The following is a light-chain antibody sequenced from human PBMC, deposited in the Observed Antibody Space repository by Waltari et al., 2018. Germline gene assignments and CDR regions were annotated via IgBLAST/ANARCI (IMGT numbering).Light chain of an antibody. CDR3: MQALQTRT. J-gene: IGKJ1*01. V-gene: IGKV2-28*01. CDR1: QSLLHSNGYSY. Sequence: DIVMTQSPLSLPVTPGEPASISCRSSQSLLHSNGYSYLDWYLQKPGQSPQLLIYLGSNRASGVPDRFSGSGSDTDFTLKISRVEAEDVGVYYCMQALQTRTFGQGTKVEIK. CDR2: LGS.